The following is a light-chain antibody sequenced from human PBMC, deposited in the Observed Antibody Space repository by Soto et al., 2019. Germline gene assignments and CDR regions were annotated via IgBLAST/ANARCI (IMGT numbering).Light chain of an antibody. Sequence: EIVLTQSPGTLSLSPGERATLSCRASQSVSSNYLAWYQQKPGQAPRLLIYGASSRATGIPDRFSGSGSGTDLTLTISRLEPEDFAVYYCQQFGSSSGSSSLTFGGGTKVEIK. CDR1: QSVSSNY. V-gene: IGKV3-20*01. J-gene: IGKJ4*01. CDR3: QQFGSSSGSSSLT. CDR2: GAS.